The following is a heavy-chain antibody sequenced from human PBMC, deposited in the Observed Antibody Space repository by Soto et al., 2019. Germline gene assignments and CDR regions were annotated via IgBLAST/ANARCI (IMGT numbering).Heavy chain of an antibody. Sequence: ASVKVSCKASGYTFTGYYMHWVRQAPGQGLEWMGWINPNSGGTNYAQKFQDRVTMTRDTSISTAYMELSRLRSDDTAVYYCARDWGSYCSSTSCYNYYYYYGMDVWGQGTTVTVSS. V-gene: IGHV1-2*02. J-gene: IGHJ6*02. CDR3: ARDWGSYCSSTSCYNYYYYYGMDV. CDR2: INPNSGGT. CDR1: GYTFTGYY. D-gene: IGHD2-2*02.